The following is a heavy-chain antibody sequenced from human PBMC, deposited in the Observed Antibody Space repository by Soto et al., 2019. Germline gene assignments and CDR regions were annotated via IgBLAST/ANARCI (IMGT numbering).Heavy chain of an antibody. Sequence: EVQLLESGGGLVQPGGSLRLSCAASGFTFSSYAMSWVRQARGKGLEWVSAISGSGGSTDYADSVKGRFTISRDNSKNTLYLQMNSLIAEDTAVYYCRSDYVWGRGLIDYWGQGTLVTVSS. CDR3: RSDYVWGRGLIDY. CDR1: GFTFSSYA. D-gene: IGHD3-16*01. J-gene: IGHJ4*02. CDR2: ISGSGGST. V-gene: IGHV3-23*01.